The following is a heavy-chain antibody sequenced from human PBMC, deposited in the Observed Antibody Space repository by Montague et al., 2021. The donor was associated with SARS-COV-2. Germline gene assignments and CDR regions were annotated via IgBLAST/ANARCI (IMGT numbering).Heavy chain of an antibody. Sequence: SLRLSCAASGFTFSSYAMSWVRQAPGKGLEWVSAISGSGGSTYYSDSVKGLFTISRDNSKNTLYLQMNSLRAEDTAVYYCAKERYYDFWSPQYYFDYWGQGTLVTVSS. V-gene: IGHV3-23*01. D-gene: IGHD3-3*01. CDR1: GFTFSSYA. J-gene: IGHJ4*02. CDR2: ISGSGGST. CDR3: AKERYYDFWSPQYYFDY.